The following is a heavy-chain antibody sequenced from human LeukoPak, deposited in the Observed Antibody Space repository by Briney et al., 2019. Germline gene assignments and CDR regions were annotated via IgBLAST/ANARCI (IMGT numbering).Heavy chain of an antibody. CDR2: INPNSGGT. CDR1: GYTFTGYY. D-gene: IGHD3-9*01. J-gene: IGHJ6*02. V-gene: IGHV1-2*02. Sequence: ASVKVSCKASGYTFTGYYMHWVRQAPGQGLEWMGWINPNSGGTNYAQKFQGRVTMTRDTSISTAYMELSRLRSDDTAVYYCAGSLRYFDWQVSYYYGMDVWGQGTTVTVSS. CDR3: AGSLRYFDWQVSYYYGMDV.